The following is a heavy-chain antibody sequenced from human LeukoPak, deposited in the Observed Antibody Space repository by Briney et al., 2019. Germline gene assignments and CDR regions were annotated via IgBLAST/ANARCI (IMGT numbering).Heavy chain of an antibody. D-gene: IGHD3-22*01. CDR3: ARGDYYYDSSGYPMPYFDY. Sequence: SETLSLTCTVSGGSISSYYWSWIRQPPGKGLEWIGYIYYSGSTNYNPSLKSRVTISVDTSKNQFSLKLSSVTAADTAVYYCARGDYYYDSSGYPMPYFDYWGQGTLVTVSS. CDR1: GGSISSYY. J-gene: IGHJ4*02. CDR2: IYYSGST. V-gene: IGHV4-59*01.